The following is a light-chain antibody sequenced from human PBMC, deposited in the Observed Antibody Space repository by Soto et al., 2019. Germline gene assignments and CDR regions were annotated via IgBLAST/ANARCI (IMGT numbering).Light chain of an antibody. Sequence: EIVLTQSPGTLSLSPGERATLSCRASQSLSSSQLAWYQQKPGQAPRLLIHDASSRATGISDRFTGSGSGTDFTLTISSLEPEDSAVYYCQQRHMWPITFGQGTRLEIK. J-gene: IGKJ5*01. V-gene: IGKV3D-20*02. CDR2: DAS. CDR1: QSLSSSQ. CDR3: QQRHMWPIT.